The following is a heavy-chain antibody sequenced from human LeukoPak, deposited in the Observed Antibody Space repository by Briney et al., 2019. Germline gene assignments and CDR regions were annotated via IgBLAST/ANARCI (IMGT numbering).Heavy chain of an antibody. CDR2: ISGSGGST. Sequence: GGSLRLSCAASGFTFSSYAMSWVRQAPGKGLEWVSAISGSGGSTYYADSVKGRFTISRDNSKNTLYLQMNSLRAEDTAVYYCAKDGSGYSSGWYVYYFDYWGQGTLVTVSS. CDR1: GFTFSSYA. V-gene: IGHV3-23*01. D-gene: IGHD6-19*01. CDR3: AKDGSGYSSGWYVYYFDY. J-gene: IGHJ4*02.